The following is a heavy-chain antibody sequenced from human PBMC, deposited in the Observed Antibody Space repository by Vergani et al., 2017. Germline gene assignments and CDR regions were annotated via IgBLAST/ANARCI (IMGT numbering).Heavy chain of an antibody. CDR2: IIPIFGTA. V-gene: IGHV1-69*12. CDR3: ARDSRALSIVVVPAAHPMDV. CDR1: GGTFSSYA. J-gene: IGHJ6*02. Sequence: QVQLVQSGAEVKKPGSSVKVSCKASGGTFSSYAISWVRQAPGQGLEWMGGIIPIFGTANYAQKLQGRVTITADESTSTAYMELSSLRSEDTAVYYCARDSRALSIVVVPAAHPMDVWGQGTTVTVSS. D-gene: IGHD2-2*01.